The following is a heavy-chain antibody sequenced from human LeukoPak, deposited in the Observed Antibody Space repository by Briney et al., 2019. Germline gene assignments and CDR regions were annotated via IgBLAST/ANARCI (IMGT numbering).Heavy chain of an antibody. D-gene: IGHD3-16*01. V-gene: IGHV4-34*01. CDR3: ARHYGP. CDR1: GGSFSGYY. J-gene: IGHJ5*02. Sequence: PSETLSLTCAVYGGSFSGYYWSWIRQPPGKGLEWIGEMNHSGSTNHRPSLKSRVTISVDTSKNQFSLKLNSVTAADTAVYYCARHYGPWGQGTLVTVSS. CDR2: MNHSGST.